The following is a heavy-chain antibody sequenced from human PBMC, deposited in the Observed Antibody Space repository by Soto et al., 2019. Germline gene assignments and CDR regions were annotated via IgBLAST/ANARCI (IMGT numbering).Heavy chain of an antibody. CDR1: GFTFSSYS. CDR2: ISSSRSYI. J-gene: IGHJ3*02. D-gene: IGHD2-15*01. V-gene: IGHV3-21*01. Sequence: PGGSLRLSCAASGFTFSSYSMNWVRQAPGKGLEWVSSISSSRSYIYYADSVKGRFTISRDNAKNSLYLEMNSLRAEDTAVYYCARDPGGVVAALGDAFDIWGQGTMVTVPS. CDR3: ARDPGGVVAALGDAFDI.